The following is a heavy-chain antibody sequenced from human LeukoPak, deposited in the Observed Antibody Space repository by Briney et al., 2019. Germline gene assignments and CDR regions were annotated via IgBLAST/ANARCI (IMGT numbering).Heavy chain of an antibody. J-gene: IGHJ4*02. CDR2: ISDDGRSK. D-gene: IGHD4-17*01. V-gene: IGHV3-30*18. CDR3: AKRPSDYGDYVSYFDY. CDR1: GFSFISYG. Sequence: PGGSLRLSCAASGFSFISYGMPWVRQAPGKGLEWVGVISDDGRSKDYADSVKGRFTISRDNSKDTLYLQMNSLRDEDTAVYYCAKRPSDYGDYVSYFDYRGQGTLVTVSS.